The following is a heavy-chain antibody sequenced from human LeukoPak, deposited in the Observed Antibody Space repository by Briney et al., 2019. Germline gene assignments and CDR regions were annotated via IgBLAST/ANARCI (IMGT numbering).Heavy chain of an antibody. Sequence: LSLTCAVYGGSFSGYYWSWIRQPPGKGLEWVAVISYDGSNKYYADSVKGRFTISRDNSKNTLYLQMNSLRAEDTAVYYCARGGIQLWTSFDYWGQGTLVTVSS. D-gene: IGHD5-18*01. CDR1: GGSFSGYY. CDR3: ARGGIQLWTSFDY. J-gene: IGHJ4*02. V-gene: IGHV3-30*03. CDR2: ISYDGSNK.